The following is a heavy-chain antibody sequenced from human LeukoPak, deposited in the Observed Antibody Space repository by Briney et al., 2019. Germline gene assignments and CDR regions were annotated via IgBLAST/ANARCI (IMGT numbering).Heavy chain of an antibody. CDR3: ANVPLGTS. V-gene: IGHV3-30*18. CDR1: GFTFSSYG. Sequence: GRSLRLSCAASGFTFSSYGMHWVRQAPGKGLEWVAVISYDGSNKYYADSVKGRFTISRDNSKNTLYLQMNSLRAEDTAVYYCANVPLGTSWGQGALVTVSS. CDR2: ISYDGSNK. J-gene: IGHJ4*02.